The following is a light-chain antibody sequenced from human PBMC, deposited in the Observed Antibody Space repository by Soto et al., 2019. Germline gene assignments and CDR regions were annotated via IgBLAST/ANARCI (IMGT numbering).Light chain of an antibody. CDR1: QNINRW. J-gene: IGKJ1*01. CDR3: QQYNGYFAWT. Sequence: DIQITQSPSTLSASVGDRVTITCRTSQNINRWLAWHQQKPGKAPKLLIYDGNRMESGVPSRFSGSGFGTEFTLTISSLQPDDFATYYCQQYNGYFAWTFGQGTKVDIK. V-gene: IGKV1-5*01. CDR2: DGN.